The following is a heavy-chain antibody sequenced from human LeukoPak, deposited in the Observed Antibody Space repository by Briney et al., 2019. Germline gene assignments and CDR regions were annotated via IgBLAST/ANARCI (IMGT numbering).Heavy chain of an antibody. CDR3: AKEGIGIAVAGTVSWFDP. CDR2: IKQDGNEK. Sequence: GGSLRLSCAASGFTFSSYWMSWVRQAPGKGLEWVANIKQDGNEKYYVDSVKGRFTISRDNAKNSLYLQMNSLRAEDTAVYYCAKEGIGIAVAGTVSWFDPWGQGTLVTVSS. CDR1: GFTFSSYW. V-gene: IGHV3-7*01. D-gene: IGHD6-19*01. J-gene: IGHJ5*02.